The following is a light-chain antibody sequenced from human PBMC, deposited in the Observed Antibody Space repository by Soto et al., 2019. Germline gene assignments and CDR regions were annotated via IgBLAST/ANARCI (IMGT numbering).Light chain of an antibody. CDR1: SSNIGSNY. CDR3: AAWDESRGYV. V-gene: IGLV1-47*01. CDR2: RNN. Sequence: QSVLTQPTSASGTPGQRVTISCSGSSSNIGSNYVYWYQQLPGTAPKLLIYRNNQRPSGVPDRFSGSNSGTSASLAISGLRSEDEADYYCAAWDESRGYVFGAGTKVTVL. J-gene: IGLJ1*01.